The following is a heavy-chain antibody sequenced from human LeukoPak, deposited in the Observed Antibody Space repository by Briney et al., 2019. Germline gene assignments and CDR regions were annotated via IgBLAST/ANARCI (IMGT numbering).Heavy chain of an antibody. D-gene: IGHD6-19*01. Sequence: ASVKVSCKASGYTFTSYGISWVRQAPGRGLEWMGWISAYNGNTNYAQKLQGRVTMTTDTSTSTAYMELRSLRSDDTAVYYCASSIAVAGTFDYWGQGTLVTVSS. J-gene: IGHJ4*02. CDR3: ASSIAVAGTFDY. CDR1: GYTFTSYG. CDR2: ISAYNGNT. V-gene: IGHV1-18*01.